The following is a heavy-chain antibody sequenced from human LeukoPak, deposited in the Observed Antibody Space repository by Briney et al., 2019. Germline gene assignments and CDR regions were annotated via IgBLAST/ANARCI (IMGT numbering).Heavy chain of an antibody. J-gene: IGHJ4*02. CDR2: ISYDGSNK. V-gene: IGHV3-30*04. D-gene: IGHD6-13*01. Sequence: GGSLRLSCAASGFTFSSYAMHWVRRAPGKGLEWVAVISYDGSNKYYADSVKGRFTISRDNSKNTLYLQMNSLRAEDTAVYYCAKAAAASYYFDYWGQGTLVTVSS. CDR1: GFTFSSYA. CDR3: AKAAAASYYFDY.